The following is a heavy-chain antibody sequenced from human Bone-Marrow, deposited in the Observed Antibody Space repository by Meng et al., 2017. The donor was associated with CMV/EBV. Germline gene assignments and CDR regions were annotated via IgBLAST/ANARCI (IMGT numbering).Heavy chain of an antibody. CDR2: ISAYNGNT. V-gene: IGHV1-18*01. Sequence: ASVKVSCKASGYTFTSYGISWVRQAPGQGLEWMGWISAYNGNTNYAQKLQGRVTMTTDTSTSTAYMELRSLRSDDTAVYYCARTNAVYCSSTSCYRLRVDYYYGMDVWGQGTTVTVSS. CDR3: ARTNAVYCSSTSCYRLRVDYYYGMDV. CDR1: GYTFTSYG. J-gene: IGHJ6*02. D-gene: IGHD2-2*01.